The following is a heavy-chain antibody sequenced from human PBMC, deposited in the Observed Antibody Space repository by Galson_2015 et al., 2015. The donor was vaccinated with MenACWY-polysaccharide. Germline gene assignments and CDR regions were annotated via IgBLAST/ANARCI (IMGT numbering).Heavy chain of an antibody. D-gene: IGHD3-9*01. V-gene: IGHV4-61*10. CDR3: ARGDYDNSAGNYSFDY. CDR2: MSLSGSS. J-gene: IGHJ4*02. Sequence: VTLSLTCTVSGGPARSGGYYWRLIRRLGAKCLGRLGRMSLSGSSYYALSLKSRVHISIVTSKTQFTLRLSSVTAADPAVYYWARGDYDNSAGNYSFDYWGQGTLVTVSS. CDR1: GGPARSGGYY.